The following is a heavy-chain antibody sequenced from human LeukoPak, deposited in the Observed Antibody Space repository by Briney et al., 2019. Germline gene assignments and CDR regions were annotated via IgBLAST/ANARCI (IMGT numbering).Heavy chain of an antibody. CDR3: AKETSESYSPLEY. D-gene: IGHD1-26*01. CDR2: INRSGST. Sequence: GESLRLSCAASGFTFSSYAMTWVRQAPGKGLEWVSTINRSGSTYDADSVKGRFTISRDNSKNTLYLQMNSLRAEDTAIYYCAKETSESYSPLEYWGQGTLVTVSS. V-gene: IGHV3-23*01. J-gene: IGHJ4*02. CDR1: GFTFSSYA.